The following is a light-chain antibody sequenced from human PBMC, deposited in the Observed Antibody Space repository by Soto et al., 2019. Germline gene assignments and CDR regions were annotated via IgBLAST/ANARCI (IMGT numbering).Light chain of an antibody. V-gene: IGLV1-47*01. J-gene: IGLJ2*01. Sequence: QSVLTQPPSASGTPGQRVTISCSGSSYNIGSNYVYWYQQLPGTAPKLLIYRNTQRPSGVPDRFSGSKSGPSASLAISGVRSEDEADYYCTAWDDTLRGPLFGGGTKLTVL. CDR3: TAWDDTLRGPL. CDR1: SYNIGSNY. CDR2: RNT.